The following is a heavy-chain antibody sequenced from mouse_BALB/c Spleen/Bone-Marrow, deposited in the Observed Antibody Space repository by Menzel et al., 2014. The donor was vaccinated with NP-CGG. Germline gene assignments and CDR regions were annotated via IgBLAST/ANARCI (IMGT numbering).Heavy chain of an antibody. Sequence: QVHVKQSGPELVKPGASVKISCKAFGYAFSTSWMNWVKQRPGQGLEWIGRIYPGDEDINYNGKFKGKATLTVDKFSSTAYMQLSSLTSADSAVYFCARKGGSDYAMDYWGQGTSVTVSS. CDR3: ARKGGSDYAMDY. J-gene: IGHJ4*01. V-gene: IGHV1-82*01. CDR2: IYPGDEDI. CDR1: GYAFSTSW.